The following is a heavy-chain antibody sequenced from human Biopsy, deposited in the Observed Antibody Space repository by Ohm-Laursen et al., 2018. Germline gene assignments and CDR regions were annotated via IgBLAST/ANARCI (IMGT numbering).Heavy chain of an antibody. D-gene: IGHD2/OR15-2a*01. Sequence: GTLSLTCTVSGGSISSDWWSWIRQTPGKGLEWIGYVYYSETTTYNPSLRSRVTISVDTSMNQISLRLQSVTAADTAIYYCTRATNSTGWPYYYFYGMDIWGQGTTVTVSS. V-gene: IGHV4-59*01. CDR1: GGSISSDW. CDR3: TRATNSTGWPYYYFYGMDI. CDR2: VYYSETT. J-gene: IGHJ6*02.